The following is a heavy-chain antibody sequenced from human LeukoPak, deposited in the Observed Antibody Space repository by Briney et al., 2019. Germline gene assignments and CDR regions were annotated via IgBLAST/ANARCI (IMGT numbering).Heavy chain of an antibody. D-gene: IGHD3-10*01. V-gene: IGHV3-48*03. CDR1: GFTFSSYE. J-gene: IGHJ3*02. CDR2: ISGAARNI. CDR3: ARDYLQYFGGLAFDI. Sequence: GGSLRLSCAASGFTFSSYEMTWVRQAPGKGLEWISYISGAARNIYYADSVKGRFNISRDNAKNSLYLQMNSLRADDTAVYYCARDYLQYFGGLAFDIWGQGTRVTVSS.